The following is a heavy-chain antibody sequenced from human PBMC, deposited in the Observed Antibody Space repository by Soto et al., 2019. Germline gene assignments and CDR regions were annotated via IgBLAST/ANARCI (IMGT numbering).Heavy chain of an antibody. J-gene: IGHJ3*02. D-gene: IGHD3-10*01. CDR3: AKDPLSSGAFDI. CDR2: TRNKANNYAA. V-gene: IGHV3-72*01. Sequence: PGGSLRLSCAASGFTFSDYYMDWVRQLPGMGLEWVGRTRNKANNYAAEYAPSVRGRFTISRHDSEDSMFLQLNSLKTEDTAVYYCAKDPLSSGAFDIWGQGTMVTVSS. CDR1: GFTFSDYY.